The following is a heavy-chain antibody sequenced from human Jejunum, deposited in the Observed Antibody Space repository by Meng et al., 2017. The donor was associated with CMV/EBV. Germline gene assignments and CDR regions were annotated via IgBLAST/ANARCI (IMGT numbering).Heavy chain of an antibody. CDR2: MFHTGNT. V-gene: IGHV4/OR15-8*02. CDR1: CDSITKNNW. Sequence: VSCDSITKNNWWSWVRQAPGKGLEWIGEMFHTGNTYYNPSLKSRVTLSMDKSKNQFSLTLTSLTAADTAVFYCVRGGPMVRGIFDYWGQGILVTVSS. CDR3: VRGGPMVRGIFDY. J-gene: IGHJ4*02. D-gene: IGHD3-10*01.